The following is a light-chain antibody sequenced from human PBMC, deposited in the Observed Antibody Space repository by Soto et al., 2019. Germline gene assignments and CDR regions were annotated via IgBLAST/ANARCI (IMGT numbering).Light chain of an antibody. CDR3: QQYGSSPYT. V-gene: IGKV3-20*01. Sequence: ETVLTQSPGTLSLSPGERVTLSCRASQSVSSSYLAWYQQKPGQAPRLLIYGASSRATGIPDRFSGSGSGTDFTLTISRLEPEDFAVYYCQQYGSSPYTFGQGTMLEIK. J-gene: IGKJ2*01. CDR2: GAS. CDR1: QSVSSSY.